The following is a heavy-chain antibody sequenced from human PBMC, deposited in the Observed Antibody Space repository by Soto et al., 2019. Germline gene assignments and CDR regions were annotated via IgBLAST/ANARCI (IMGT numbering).Heavy chain of an antibody. V-gene: IGHV4-59*01. D-gene: IGHD6-19*01. CDR1: GGSISSYY. J-gene: IGHJ6*02. Sequence: PSETLSLTCTVSGGSISSYYWSWIRQPLGKGLEWIGYIYYSGSTNYNPSLKSRVTISVDTSKNQFSLKLSSVTAADTAVYYCARYSSGWPADKVYYYGMDVWGQGTTVTVSS. CDR3: ARYSSGWPADKVYYYGMDV. CDR2: IYYSGST.